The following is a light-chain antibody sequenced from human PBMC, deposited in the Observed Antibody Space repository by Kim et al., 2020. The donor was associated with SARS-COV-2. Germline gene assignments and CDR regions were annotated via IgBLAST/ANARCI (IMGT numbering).Light chain of an antibody. V-gene: IGLV1-47*01. CDR1: SANIENNY. J-gene: IGLJ3*02. CDR2: RNN. CDR3: AAWDDTLSGRV. Sequence: GQRVTMACSGSSANIENNYVYWYQQIPGTAPKVLIYRNNQRPSGVPDRFSGSKSGTSASLAISGLRSEDEADYYCAAWDDTLSGRVFGGGTQLTVL.